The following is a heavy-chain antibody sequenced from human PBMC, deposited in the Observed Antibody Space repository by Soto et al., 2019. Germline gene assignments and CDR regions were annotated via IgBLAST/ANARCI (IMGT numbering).Heavy chain of an antibody. V-gene: IGHV4-4*02. D-gene: IGHD3-22*01. Sequence: QVQLQESGPGLVKPSGTLSLTCAVSGGSISSSNWWSWVRQPPGKGLEWIGEIYHSGSTNYNPSGKSRVIISVDKSKNQLSLKLSSVTAADTAVYYCARMYYYDSSGDYGMDVWGQGTTVTVSS. J-gene: IGHJ6*02. CDR3: ARMYYYDSSGDYGMDV. CDR2: IYHSGST. CDR1: GGSISSSNW.